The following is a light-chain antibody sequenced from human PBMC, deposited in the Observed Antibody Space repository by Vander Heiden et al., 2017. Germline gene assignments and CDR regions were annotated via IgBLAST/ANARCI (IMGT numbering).Light chain of an antibody. V-gene: IGLV1-51*01. J-gene: IGLJ3*02. Sequence: QSVLTQPPSVSAAPGQKVTISHIGYNSVSWYQQLPGTAPKFLIYDNNKRHSGIPDRFSGSKSGTSATLDITGLQTGYEAGYYCGAWDSSLSVVLFGGGTKLTVL. CDR2: DNN. CDR3: GAWDSSLSVVL. CDR1: IGYNS.